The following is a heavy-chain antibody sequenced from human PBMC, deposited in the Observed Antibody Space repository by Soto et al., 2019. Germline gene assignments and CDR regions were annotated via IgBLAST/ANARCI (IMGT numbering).Heavy chain of an antibody. V-gene: IGHV3-48*01. CDR1: GFILSDCA. Sequence: EVQLVESGGGLVQPGGSLRLSCATSGFILSDCAMNWVRQAPGKGLEWVSYISSSSSVIDYADSVKGRFTVSRDNARNSLYLHMNSLRAEDTAVYYCARDLSWGSNWYYYMDVWGKGTTFTVSS. J-gene: IGHJ6*03. D-gene: IGHD7-27*01. CDR2: ISSSSSVI. CDR3: ARDLSWGSNWYYYMDV.